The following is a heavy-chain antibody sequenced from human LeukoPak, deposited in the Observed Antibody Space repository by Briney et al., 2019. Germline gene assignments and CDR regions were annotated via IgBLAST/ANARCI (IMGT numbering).Heavy chain of an antibody. D-gene: IGHD1-26*01. V-gene: IGHV3-64*01. Sequence: GGSLRLSCAASGFTFSSYAMHWVRQAPGKGLEYVSAISSSGGSTYYANSVKGRFTISRDNSKNTLYLQMGSLRAEDMAVYYCARDSGSYHDVYFQHWGEGTLVTVSS. CDR2: ISSSGGST. CDR3: ARDSGSYHDVYFQH. CDR1: GFTFSSYA. J-gene: IGHJ1*01.